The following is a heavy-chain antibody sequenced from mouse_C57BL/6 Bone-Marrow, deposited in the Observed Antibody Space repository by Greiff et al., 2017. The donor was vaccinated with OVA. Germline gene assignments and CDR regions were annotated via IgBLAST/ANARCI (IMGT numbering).Heavy chain of an antibody. CDR2: IDPSDRYT. CDR3: AREGLKYYFDY. CDR1: GFTFTSYW. V-gene: IGHV1-69*01. D-gene: IGHD1-3*01. J-gene: IGHJ2*01. Sequence: QVQLKQPGAELVLPGASVKLSCKASGFTFTSYWMHWVKQRPGQGLEWVGEIDPSDRYTNYNQKFKGKSTLTVDKSSSTAYMQLSSLTSEDSAVYYCAREGLKYYFDYWGQGTTLTVSS.